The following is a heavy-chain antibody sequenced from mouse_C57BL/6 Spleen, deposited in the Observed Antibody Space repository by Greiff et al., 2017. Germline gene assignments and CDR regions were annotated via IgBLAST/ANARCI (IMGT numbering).Heavy chain of an antibody. Sequence: QVQLQQPGAELVRPGSSVKLSCKASGYTFTSYWMDWVKQRPGQGLEWIGNIYPSDSETHYNQKFQDKATLTVDKSSSTAYMQLSSLTSEDSAVYYCARRDYGSSYGYFDVWGTGTTVTVSS. CDR3: ARRDYGSSYGYFDV. V-gene: IGHV1-61*01. CDR1: GYTFTSYW. CDR2: IYPSDSET. J-gene: IGHJ1*03. D-gene: IGHD1-1*01.